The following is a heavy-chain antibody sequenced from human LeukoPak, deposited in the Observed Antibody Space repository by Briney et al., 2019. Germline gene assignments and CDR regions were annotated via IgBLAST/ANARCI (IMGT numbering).Heavy chain of an antibody. J-gene: IGHJ5*02. V-gene: IGHV3-30-3*01. CDR1: GFTFSSYA. D-gene: IGHD4-11*01. CDR2: ISYDGSNK. CDR3: ARDCAVTTPLGNWFDP. Sequence: PGRSLRLSCTASGFTFSSYAMHWVRQAPGKGLQWVAVISYDGSNKYYADSVKGRFTISRDNSKNTLYLQMNSLRVEDTAVYYCARDCAVTTPLGNWFDPWGQGTLVTVSS.